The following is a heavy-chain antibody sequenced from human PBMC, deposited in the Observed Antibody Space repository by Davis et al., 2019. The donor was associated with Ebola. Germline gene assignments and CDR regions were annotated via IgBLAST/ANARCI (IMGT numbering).Heavy chain of an antibody. CDR1: GLTFNNYG. CDR2: VSFNGDNT. CDR3: ANLGSGSHDTDFDY. D-gene: IGHD3-10*01. V-gene: IGHV3-30*18. J-gene: IGHJ4*02. Sequence: GESLKISCAGTGLTFNNYGVHWVRQAPGKGLEWVAVVSFNGDNTYYADSVKGRFTISRDNSKSMLYLQMNGLTVEDTAVYYCANLGSGSHDTDFDYWGAGTLVTVSS.